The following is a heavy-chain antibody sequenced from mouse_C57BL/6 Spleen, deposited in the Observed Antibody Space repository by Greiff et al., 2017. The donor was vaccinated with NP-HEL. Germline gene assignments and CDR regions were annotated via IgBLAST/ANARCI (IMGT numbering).Heavy chain of an antibody. CDR2: INPNNGGT. Sequence: VQLQQSGPELVKPGASVKISCKASGYTFTDYYMNWVKQSHGQSLEWIGDINPNNGGTSYNQKFKGKATLTVDKSSSTAYMELRSLTSEDSAVYYCARGGLWGNFYFDYGGQGTTLTVAS. CDR1: GYTFTDYY. D-gene: IGHD2-1*01. CDR3: ARGGLWGNFYFDY. V-gene: IGHV1-26*01. J-gene: IGHJ2*01.